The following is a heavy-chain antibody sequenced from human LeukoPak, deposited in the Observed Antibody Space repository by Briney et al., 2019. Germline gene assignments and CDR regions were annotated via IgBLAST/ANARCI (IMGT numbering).Heavy chain of an antibody. CDR2: LHSGENS. CDR3: ARQLPTAAADTRGYFDY. D-gene: IGHD6-25*01. Sequence: SETLSLTCTVAGDSISIISSSTYYWGWIRQAPGQGLEWIGSLHSGENSHYNPSLRSRATISVDTSNTQFSLKLTSLTAADAAVYFCARQLPTAAADTRGYFDYWGQGTVVTVSS. J-gene: IGHJ4*02. CDR1: GDSISIISSSTYY. V-gene: IGHV4-39*01.